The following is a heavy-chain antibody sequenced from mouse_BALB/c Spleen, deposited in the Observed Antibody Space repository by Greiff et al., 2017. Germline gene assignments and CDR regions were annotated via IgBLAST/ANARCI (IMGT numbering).Heavy chain of an antibody. CDR3: ATYYDYADGVYYAMDY. CDR1: GFSLTSYG. Sequence: QVHVKQSGPGLVQPSQSLSITCTVSGFSLTSYGVHWVRQSPGKGLEWLGVIWSGGSTDYNAAFISRLSISKDNSKSQVFFKMNSLQADDTAIYYCATYYDYADGVYYAMDYWGQGTSVTVSS. V-gene: IGHV2-4-1*01. D-gene: IGHD2-4*01. J-gene: IGHJ4*01. CDR2: IWSGGST.